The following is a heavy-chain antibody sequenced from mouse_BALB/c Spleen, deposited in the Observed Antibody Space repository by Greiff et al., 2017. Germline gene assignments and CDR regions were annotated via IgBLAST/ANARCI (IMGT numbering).Heavy chain of an antibody. CDR1: GYSFTGYN. V-gene: IGHV1-39*01. J-gene: IGHJ2*01. CDR2: IDPYYGGT. Sequence: VQLKQSGPELEKPGASVKITCKASGYSFTGYNMNWVQQSNGKRLEWIGNIDPYYGGTSYNQKFKGKATMTVDKASSTAYMQLKNLTSEDSAVYDCARQEHYMDYWGQGTTVTVSS. CDR3: ARQEHYMDY.